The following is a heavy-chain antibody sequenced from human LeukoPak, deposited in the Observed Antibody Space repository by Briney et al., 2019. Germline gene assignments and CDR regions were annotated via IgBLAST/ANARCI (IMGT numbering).Heavy chain of an antibody. V-gene: IGHV3-23*01. Sequence: ETLSLTCTVSGGSISSSGFYWGWTRQPPGKGLEWVSAISGSGGNTYYADSVKGRFTISRDNSKNTLYLQMNSLRAEDTAVYYCANGYYGGNGLWGQGTLVTVSS. CDR2: ISGSGGNT. D-gene: IGHD4-23*01. CDR1: GGSISSSG. CDR3: ANGYYGGNGL. J-gene: IGHJ4*02.